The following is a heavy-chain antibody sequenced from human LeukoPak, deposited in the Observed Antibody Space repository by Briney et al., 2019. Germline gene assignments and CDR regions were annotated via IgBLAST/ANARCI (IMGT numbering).Heavy chain of an antibody. V-gene: IGHV1-2*02. Sequence: ASVKVSCKASGYTFTGYYMHWVRQAPGQGLEWMGWINPNSGGTIYAQKFQGRVTMTEDTSTDTAYMELSSLRSEDTAVYYCATDLTSGAFDIWGQGTMVTVSS. CDR2: INPNSGGT. D-gene: IGHD3-10*01. J-gene: IGHJ3*02. CDR3: ATDLTSGAFDI. CDR1: GYTFTGYY.